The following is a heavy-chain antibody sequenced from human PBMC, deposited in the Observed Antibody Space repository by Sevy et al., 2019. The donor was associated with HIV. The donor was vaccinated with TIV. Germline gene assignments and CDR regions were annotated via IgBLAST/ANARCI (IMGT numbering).Heavy chain of an antibody. V-gene: IGHV1-2*02. D-gene: IGHD6-19*01. CDR2: INPNSGGT. CDR3: ARVSPVDSSGWIPDY. J-gene: IGHJ4*02. CDR1: GYTFTGYY. Sequence: ASVKVSCKASGYTFTGYYMHWVRQAPGQGLEWMGWINPNSGGTNYAQKFQGRVTMTRDTSISTAYMELSRLRSDDTAVYYCARVSPVDSSGWIPDYWGQGTLVTVSS.